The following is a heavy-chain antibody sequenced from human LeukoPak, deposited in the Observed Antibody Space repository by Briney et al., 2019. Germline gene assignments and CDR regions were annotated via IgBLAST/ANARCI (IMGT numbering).Heavy chain of an antibody. Sequence: SETLSLTCTVSGGSISSSSYYWGWIRQPPGKGLEWIGSIYYSGSTYYNPSLKSRVTISVDTSKNQFSLKLSSVTAADTAVYYCAVDGEIGYRGQGTLVTVSS. D-gene: IGHD5-24*01. J-gene: IGHJ4*02. V-gene: IGHV4-39*01. CDR3: AVDGEIGY. CDR1: GGSISSSSYY. CDR2: IYYSGST.